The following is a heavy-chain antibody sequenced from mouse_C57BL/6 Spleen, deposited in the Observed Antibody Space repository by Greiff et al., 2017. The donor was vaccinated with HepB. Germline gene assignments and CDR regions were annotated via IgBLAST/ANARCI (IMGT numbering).Heavy chain of an antibody. CDR2: IDPSDSYT. V-gene: IGHV1-69*01. Sequence: QVQLQQPGAELVMPGASVKLSCKASGYTFTSYWMHWVKQRPGQGLEWIGEIDPSDSYTNYNQKFKGQSTLTVDKSSSTAYMQLSSLTSEDSAVYYCARSGITTVGAGYFDYWAKAPLSQSPQ. D-gene: IGHD1-1*01. J-gene: IGHJ2*01. CDR1: GYTFTSYW. CDR3: ARSGITTVGAGYFDY.